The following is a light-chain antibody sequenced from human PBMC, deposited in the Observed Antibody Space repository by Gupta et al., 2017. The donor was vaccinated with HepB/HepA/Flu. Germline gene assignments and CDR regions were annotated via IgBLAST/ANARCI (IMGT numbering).Light chain of an antibody. Sequence: DLQLTQSPSTLSASVGDRVTITCRASQSISSWLAWYQQKPGKAPKLLIYKASSLESGVPSRFSGSGSGTEFTLTISSLQPDDFATYYCQQYNSYSPFTFGQGTRLE. CDR3: QQYNSYSPFT. V-gene: IGKV1-5*03. CDR1: QSISSW. J-gene: IGKJ5*01. CDR2: KAS.